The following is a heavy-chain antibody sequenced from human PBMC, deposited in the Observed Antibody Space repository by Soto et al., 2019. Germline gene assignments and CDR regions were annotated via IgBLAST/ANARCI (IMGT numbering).Heavy chain of an antibody. CDR2: IIPIFGTA. Sequence: QVQLVQSGAEVKKPGSSVKVSCKASGGTFSSYAISWVRQAPGQGLEWMGGIIPIFGTANYAQKFQGRVTITAAESTSTAYMELSSLRSEDTAVYYCARPSRDFWSGYYTSYYYYGMDVWGQGTTVTVSS. CDR1: GGTFSSYA. V-gene: IGHV1-69*01. CDR3: ARPSRDFWSGYYTSYYYYGMDV. J-gene: IGHJ6*02. D-gene: IGHD3-3*01.